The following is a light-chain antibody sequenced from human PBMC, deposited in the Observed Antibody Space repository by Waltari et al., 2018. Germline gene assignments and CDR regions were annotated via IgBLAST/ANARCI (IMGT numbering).Light chain of an antibody. CDR3: QTWDPDTVV. J-gene: IGLJ2*01. V-gene: IGLV4-69*01. CDR1: SEHSAYA. Sequence: QLAVTQSPSASASLGASVKLTGTLSSEHSAYAIAWHQHQPEKGPRFLMKIDGGGGHTKGDGIPDRFSGFNSGAERYLTISSLQYQDEAAYYSQTWDPDTVVFGGGTKLTV. CDR2: IDGGGGH.